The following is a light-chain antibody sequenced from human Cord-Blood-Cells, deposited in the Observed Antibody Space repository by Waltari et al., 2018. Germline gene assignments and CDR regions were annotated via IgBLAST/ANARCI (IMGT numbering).Light chain of an antibody. Sequence: EIVLTQSPGTLSLSLGDRAPLSCRASQSVSSSYLAWYQQKPGQAPRPLIYGASSRATGIPDRFSGSGSGTDFTLTISRLEPEDFAVYYCQQYGSSPMYTFGQGTKLEIK. CDR1: QSVSSSY. V-gene: IGKV3-20*01. CDR3: QQYGSSPMYT. J-gene: IGKJ2*01. CDR2: GAS.